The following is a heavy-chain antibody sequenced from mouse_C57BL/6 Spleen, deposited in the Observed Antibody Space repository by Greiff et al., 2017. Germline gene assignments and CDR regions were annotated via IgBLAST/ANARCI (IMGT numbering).Heavy chain of an antibody. V-gene: IGHV1-61*01. Sequence: VHLQQPGAELVRPGSSVKLSCKASGYTFPSYWMDWVKQRPGQGLEWIGNIYPSDSETHYNQKFKDKATLTVDKSSSTAYMQLSGLTSEDSAVEYRARGLPSAYWGQGTLVTVSA. J-gene: IGHJ3*01. CDR3: ARGLPSAY. CDR2: IYPSDSET. CDR1: GYTFPSYW. D-gene: IGHD3-1*01.